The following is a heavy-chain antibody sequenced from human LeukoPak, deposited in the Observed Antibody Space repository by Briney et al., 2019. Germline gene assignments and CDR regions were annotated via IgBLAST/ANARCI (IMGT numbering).Heavy chain of an antibody. CDR2: IYYTGST. J-gene: IGHJ2*01. V-gene: IGHV4-39*07. D-gene: IGHD3-10*01. CDR1: GASISGSGYY. Sequence: PSETLSLTCAVSGASISGSGYYLGWIRQPPGKGLEWIGNIYYTGSTYYNASLQSRVTISVDTSKNQFSLKLSSVTAADTAVYYCARDRRLLWFGELAVDWYFDLWGRGTLVTVSS. CDR3: ARDRRLLWFGELAVDWYFDL.